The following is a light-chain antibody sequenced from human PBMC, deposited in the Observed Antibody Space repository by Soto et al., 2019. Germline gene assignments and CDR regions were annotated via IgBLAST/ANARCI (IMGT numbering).Light chain of an antibody. CDR1: QSSGGS. Sequence: DIQMTQSPSSLSASVGDRVIINCRANQSSGGSLNWYQQKPGKAPKLLIYAASSLQSGVPSRFSGSGSGTDFTLTISSLQPEDFATYYCQHSYSTPVTFGQGTKLEIK. V-gene: IGKV1-39*01. J-gene: IGKJ2*01. CDR3: QHSYSTPVT. CDR2: AAS.